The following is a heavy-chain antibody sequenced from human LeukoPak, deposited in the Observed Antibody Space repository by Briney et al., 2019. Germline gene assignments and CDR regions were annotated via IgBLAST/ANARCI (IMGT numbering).Heavy chain of an antibody. V-gene: IGHV1-46*01. Sequence: ASVKVSCKASGYTFTSYYMHWVRQAPGQGLEWMGIINPSGGSTSYAQKFQGRVTMTRDMSTSTVYMELSSLRSEDTAVYYCASSLLVATTHDYFDYWGQGTLVTVSS. CDR1: GYTFTSYY. D-gene: IGHD5-12*01. J-gene: IGHJ4*02. CDR2: INPSGGST. CDR3: ASSLLVATTHDYFDY.